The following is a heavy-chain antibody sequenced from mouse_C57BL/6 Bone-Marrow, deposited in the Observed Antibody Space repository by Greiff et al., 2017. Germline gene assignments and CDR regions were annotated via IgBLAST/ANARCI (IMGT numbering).Heavy chain of an antibody. Sequence: QVQLQQPGAELVMPGASVKLSCKASGYTFTSYWMHWVKQRPGQGLEWIGEIDPSDSYTNYNQKFEGKSTLTVDKSSRTAYMQLSSLTSEVSAVYYGAIQGGCWYFDVWGTGTTVTVSS. V-gene: IGHV1-69*01. CDR2: IDPSDSYT. J-gene: IGHJ1*03. D-gene: IGHD3-3*01. CDR3: AIQGGCWYFDV. CDR1: GYTFTSYW.